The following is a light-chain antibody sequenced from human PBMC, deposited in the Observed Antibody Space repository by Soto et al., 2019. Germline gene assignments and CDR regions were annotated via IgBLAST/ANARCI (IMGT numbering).Light chain of an antibody. CDR2: DAS. CDR3: QQYDNLPH. Sequence: DIQMTQSPSSLSASVGDRVTITCQASQDISNYLNWYQQKPGKAPKLLIYDASNLETGVPSRFSGSGSGTDFTFTIRSLQPEDIATYYCQQYDNLPHFGGGTKVEIK. J-gene: IGKJ4*01. V-gene: IGKV1-33*01. CDR1: QDISNY.